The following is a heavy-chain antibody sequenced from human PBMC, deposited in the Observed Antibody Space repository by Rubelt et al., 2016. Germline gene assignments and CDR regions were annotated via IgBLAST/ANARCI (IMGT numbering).Heavy chain of an antibody. D-gene: IGHD1-7*01. V-gene: IGHV1-18*01. J-gene: IGHJ4*02. CDR2: ISAYNGNT. Sequence: QVQLVQSGAEVKKPGASVKVSCTASGYTFTSYGISWVRQAPGQGLEWMGWISAYNGNTNYAQKLKGRVTMTTDTSTSTAYMELRSRRSDDTAVYYCARDLPPFRRYNWNFPLDYWGQGTLVTVSS. CDR1: GYTFTSYG. CDR3: ARDLPPFRRYNWNFPLDY.